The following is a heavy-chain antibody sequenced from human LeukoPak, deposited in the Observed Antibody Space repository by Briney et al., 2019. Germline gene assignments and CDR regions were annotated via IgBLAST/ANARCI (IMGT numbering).Heavy chain of an antibody. Sequence: GGSLRLSCAASGFTFSSYDMNWVRQAPGKGLEWVSYISSRGSTIYYADSVKGRFTISRDNAKNSLFLQMNSLRADDTAVYYCARDRRFGSSGWYTVDSWGQGTLVTVSS. CDR3: ARDRRFGSSGWYTVDS. J-gene: IGHJ4*02. CDR1: GFTFSSYD. V-gene: IGHV3-48*03. CDR2: ISSRGSTI. D-gene: IGHD6-19*01.